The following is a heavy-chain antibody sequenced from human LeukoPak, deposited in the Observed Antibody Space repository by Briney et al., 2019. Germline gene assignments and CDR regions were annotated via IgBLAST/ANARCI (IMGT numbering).Heavy chain of an antibody. CDR2: IYYSGST. V-gene: IGHV4-59*01. D-gene: IGHD6-13*01. CDR1: GGSISSYY. CDR3: ARGVVAAAGRTFDF. J-gene: IGHJ4*02. Sequence: PSETLSLTCTVSGGSISSYYWSWIRQPPGKGLEWIGYIYYSGSTSYNPSLKSRVTISVDTSKNHFSLKLSSVTAADTAVYYCARGVVAAAGRTFDFWGQGTLVTVSS.